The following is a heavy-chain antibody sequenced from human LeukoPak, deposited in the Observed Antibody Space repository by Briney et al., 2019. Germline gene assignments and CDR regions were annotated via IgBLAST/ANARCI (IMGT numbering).Heavy chain of an antibody. CDR1: GFTFSSYN. D-gene: IGHD3-3*01. Sequence: GGSLRLSCAASGFTFSSYNMNWVRQAPGKGLVWVSRIKNDGKITTCADSVKGRFTTSRDNAKNTFYLQMNSLRVEDTAVYYCLLIILGGSSQHWGQGTLVTVSS. CDR2: IKNDGKIT. V-gene: IGHV3-74*01. J-gene: IGHJ1*01. CDR3: LLIILGGSSQH.